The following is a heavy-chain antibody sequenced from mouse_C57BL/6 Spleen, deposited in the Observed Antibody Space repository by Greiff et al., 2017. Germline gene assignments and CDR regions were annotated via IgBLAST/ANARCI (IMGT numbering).Heavy chain of an antibody. CDR3: ARSEAADDGNYYAMDY. CDR2: INPSSGYT. D-gene: IGHD2-12*01. Sequence: QVQLQQSGAELARPGASVKMSCKASGYTFTSYTMHWVKQRPGQGLEWIGYINPSSGYTKYNQKFKDKATLTADKSSSTAYMQLSSLTSEDSAVYYCARSEAADDGNYYAMDYWGQGTSVTVSS. V-gene: IGHV1-4*01. CDR1: GYTFTSYT. J-gene: IGHJ4*01.